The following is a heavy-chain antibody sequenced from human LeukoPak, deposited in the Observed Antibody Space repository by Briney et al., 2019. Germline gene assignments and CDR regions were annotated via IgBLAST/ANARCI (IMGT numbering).Heavy chain of an antibody. CDR1: SGSTSSYY. D-gene: IGHD3-10*01. V-gene: IGHV4-59*01. CDR3: ARVYASGSYSHFDY. CDR2: INYSGST. J-gene: IGHJ4*02. Sequence: SETLSLTCTVSSGSTSSYYWSWIRQPPGKGLEWIGYINYSGSTYNPSLKSRITISVDTSKNQFSLKLSSVTAADTAVYYCARVYASGSYSHFDYWGQGTQVTVSS.